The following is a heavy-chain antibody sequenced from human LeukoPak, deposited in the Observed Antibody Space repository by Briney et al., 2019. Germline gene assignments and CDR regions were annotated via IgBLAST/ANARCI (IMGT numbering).Heavy chain of an antibody. J-gene: IGHJ6*02. Sequence: SETLSLTCTVSGDSISSSGYYWSWIRQHPGKGLEWIGYIYYSGSTYYNPSLKSRVTISVDTSKNQFSLKLSSVTAADTAVYYCARAGYYAYYGMDVWGQGTTVTVSS. CDR2: IYYSGST. CDR3: ARAGYYAYYGMDV. V-gene: IGHV4-31*03. CDR1: GDSISSSGYY.